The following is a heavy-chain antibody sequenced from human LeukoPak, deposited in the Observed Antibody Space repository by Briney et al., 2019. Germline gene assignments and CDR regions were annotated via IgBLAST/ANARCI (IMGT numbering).Heavy chain of an antibody. CDR1: GFTFSTYS. Sequence: GGSLRLSCAASGFTFSTYSMSWVRQAPGKGLELVSYISSTSSTIYYADSVKGRFTISRDNAKNSLYLQMNSLRDEDTAVYYCAKQVGSGYGTDYFDYWGQGTLVPVSS. V-gene: IGHV3-48*02. CDR3: AKQVGSGYGTDYFDY. CDR2: ISSTSSTI. J-gene: IGHJ4*02. D-gene: IGHD5-12*01.